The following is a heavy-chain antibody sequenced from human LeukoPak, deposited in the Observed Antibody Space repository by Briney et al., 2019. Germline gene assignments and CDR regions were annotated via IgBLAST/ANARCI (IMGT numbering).Heavy chain of an antibody. CDR1: GYTFTSYD. J-gene: IGHJ4*02. V-gene: IGHV1-8*01. D-gene: IGHD3-16*02. Sequence: ASVKVSCKAPGYTFTSYDINWVRQATGQGLEWMGWMNPNSGNTGYAQKFQGRVTITRNTSISTAYMELSSLRSEDTAVYYCARNYVWGSHRYDYWGQGTLVTVSS. CDR2: MNPNSGNT. CDR3: ARNYVWGSHRYDY.